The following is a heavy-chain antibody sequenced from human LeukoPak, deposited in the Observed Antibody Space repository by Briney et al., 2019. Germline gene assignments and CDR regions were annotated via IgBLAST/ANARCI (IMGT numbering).Heavy chain of an antibody. CDR1: GFSFSRYS. CDR3: AREDCSSTSCYRGKEDAFDI. V-gene: IGHV3-48*04. D-gene: IGHD2-2*02. Sequence: GGSLRLSCAASGFSFSRYSMSWVRQAPGKGLEWVSYISSSGSTIYYADSVKGRFTISRDNAKNSLYLQMNSLRAEDTAVYYCAREDCSSTSCYRGKEDAFDIWGQGTMVTVSS. CDR2: ISSSGSTI. J-gene: IGHJ3*02.